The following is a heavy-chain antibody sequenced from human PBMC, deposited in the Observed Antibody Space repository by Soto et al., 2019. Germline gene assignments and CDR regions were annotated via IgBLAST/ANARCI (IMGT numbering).Heavy chain of an antibody. CDR2: IYWDDDK. D-gene: IGHD2-15*01. V-gene: IGHV2-5*02. J-gene: IGHJ4*02. Sequence: QITLKESGPTLVKPTQPLTLTCTFSGFSLSTSGVGVGWIRQPPGKALEWLALIYWDDDKRYSPSLKSRLTITKGTSKNQVGLTMTNMDPVDTATYYCAHNSPLNCSGGSCYPWYFDYCGQGTLVTVSS. CDR3: AHNSPLNCSGGSCYPWYFDY. CDR1: GFSLSTSGVG.